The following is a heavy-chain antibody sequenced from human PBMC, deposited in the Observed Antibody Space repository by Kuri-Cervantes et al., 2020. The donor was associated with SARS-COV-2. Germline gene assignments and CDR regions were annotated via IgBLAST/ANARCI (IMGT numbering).Heavy chain of an antibody. Sequence: LSLTCAASGFTFSSYAMSWVRQAPGKGLEWVSAISGSGGSTYYADSVKGRFTISRDNSKNSLYLQMNSLRAEDTAVYYCARDCCSSTSRYGYYYMDVWGKGTTVTVSS. CDR3: ARDCCSSTSRYGYYYMDV. CDR2: ISGSGGST. J-gene: IGHJ6*03. D-gene: IGHD2-2*01. CDR1: GFTFSSYA. V-gene: IGHV3-23*01.